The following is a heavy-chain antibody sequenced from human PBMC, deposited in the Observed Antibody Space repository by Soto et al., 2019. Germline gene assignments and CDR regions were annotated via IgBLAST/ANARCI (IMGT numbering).Heavy chain of an antibody. J-gene: IGHJ6*02. Sequence: SETLCLTCTVSGGSISGYYWSWIRQPPGKGLEWIGYMYNTGSTVYNPSFKSQVTISVDTSKNQFSLKLNSVTAADTAVYYCARDLWGYCGTDCYPLDVWGQGTTVTVSS. CDR2: MYNTGST. V-gene: IGHV4-59*01. CDR1: GGSISGYY. D-gene: IGHD2-21*02. CDR3: ARDLWGYCGTDCYPLDV.